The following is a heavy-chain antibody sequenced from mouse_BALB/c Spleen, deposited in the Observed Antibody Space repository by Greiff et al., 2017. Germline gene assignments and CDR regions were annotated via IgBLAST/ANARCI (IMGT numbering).Heavy chain of an antibody. Sequence: LQQPGSELVRPGASVKLSCKASGYTFTSYWMHWVKQRPGQGLEWIGNIYPGSGSTNYDEKFKSKATLTVDTSSSTAYMQLSSLTSEDSAVYYCTREVGFAYWGQGTLVTVSA. V-gene: IGHV1S22*01. J-gene: IGHJ3*01. CDR3: TREVGFAY. CDR1: GYTFTSYW. CDR2: IYPGSGST. D-gene: IGHD1-1*02.